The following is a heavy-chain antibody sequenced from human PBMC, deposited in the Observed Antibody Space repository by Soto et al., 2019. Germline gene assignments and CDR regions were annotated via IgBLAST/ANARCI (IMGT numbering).Heavy chain of an antibody. CDR2: TYPGDSDT. D-gene: IGHD3-22*01. CDR3: ARRPDSSDQNWFDP. CDR1: GYSFTSYW. V-gene: IGHV5-51*01. J-gene: IGHJ5*02. Sequence: XESLKSSCKGSGYSFTSYWIGWVRQMPGKGLEWMGITYPGDSDTRYSPSFQGQVTISADKSISTAYLQWSSLKASDTAMYYCARRPDSSDQNWFDPWGQGTLVTVSS.